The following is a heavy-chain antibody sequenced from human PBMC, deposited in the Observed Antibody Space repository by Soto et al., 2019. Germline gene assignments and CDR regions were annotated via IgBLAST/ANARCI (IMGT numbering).Heavy chain of an antibody. Sequence: PSETLSLTCTVSGGSINNYYWSWIRQPPGKGLEWVGYIYDSGSPTYNPSLKSRVTMSVDTSKNQFSLELNSLKTEDTAVYYCTTGNSPDYWGQGTLVTVSS. CDR1: GGSINNYY. CDR3: TTGNSPDY. D-gene: IGHD1-7*01. V-gene: IGHV4-59*12. CDR2: IYDSGSP. J-gene: IGHJ4*02.